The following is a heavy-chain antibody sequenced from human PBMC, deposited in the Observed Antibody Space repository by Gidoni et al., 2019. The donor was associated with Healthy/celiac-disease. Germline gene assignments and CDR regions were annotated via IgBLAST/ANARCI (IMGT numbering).Heavy chain of an antibody. J-gene: IGHJ3*02. CDR2: IYHSGST. CDR1: GGSISSSNW. CDR3: ARALDDSSGYYPDAFDI. D-gene: IGHD3-22*01. V-gene: IGHV4-4*02. Sequence: QVQLQESGPGLVKPSGTLSLTCAVSGGSISSSNWWSWVRQPPGKGLEWIGEIYHSGSTNYNPSLKSRVTISVDKSKNQFSLKLSSVTAADTAVYYCARALDDSSGYYPDAFDIWGQGTMVTVSS.